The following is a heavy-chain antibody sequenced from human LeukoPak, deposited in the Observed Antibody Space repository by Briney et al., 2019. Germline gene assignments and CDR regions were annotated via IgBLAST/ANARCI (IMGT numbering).Heavy chain of an antibody. D-gene: IGHD7-27*01. V-gene: IGHV1-2*02. CDR2: INPNNGDT. CDR1: GYTFTGYY. Sequence: GESLKISCKGSGYTFTGYYMHWVRQAPGQGLEWMGWINPNNGDTAYAQNFQGRVTMTRDTSITTADMELSRLRSDDTAVYYCAREGKLSGVPGKCFDLWGRGTLVTVSS. CDR3: AREGKLSGVPGKCFDL. J-gene: IGHJ2*01.